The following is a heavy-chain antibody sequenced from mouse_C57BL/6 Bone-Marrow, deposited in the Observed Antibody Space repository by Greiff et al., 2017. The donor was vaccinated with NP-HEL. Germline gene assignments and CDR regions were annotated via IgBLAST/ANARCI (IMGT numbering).Heavy chain of an antibody. J-gene: IGHJ2*01. V-gene: IGHV1-19*01. CDR3: ARKAGGEYFDY. CDR2: INPYNGGT. D-gene: IGHD3-1*01. CDR1: GYTFTDSY. Sequence: VQLQQSGPVLVKPGASVKMSCKASGYTFTDSYMNWVKQSHGKSLEWIGVINPYNGGTSYNQKFKGKATLTVDKSSSTAYMELNSLTSEDSAVYDCARKAGGEYFDYWGQGTTLTVSS.